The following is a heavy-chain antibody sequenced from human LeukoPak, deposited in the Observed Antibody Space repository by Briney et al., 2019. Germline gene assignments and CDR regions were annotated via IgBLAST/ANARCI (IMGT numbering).Heavy chain of an antibody. CDR3: SRDWGYYDSGNYPTDY. J-gene: IGHJ4*02. Sequence: ASVPDSCKASGYTFTGYFIHWVRQAPGQGLEWMGWINPNSGGTNYAQKFQGRVTMTGDTSINTAYIELSRLTSDDTAVYYCSRDWGYYDSGNYPTDYWGQGPLVTVSS. V-gene: IGHV1-2*02. CDR1: GYTFTGYF. D-gene: IGHD3-10*01. CDR2: INPNSGGT.